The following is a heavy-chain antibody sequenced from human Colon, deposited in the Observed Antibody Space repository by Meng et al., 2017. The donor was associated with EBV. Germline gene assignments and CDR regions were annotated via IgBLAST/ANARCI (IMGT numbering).Heavy chain of an antibody. CDR3: ARGIQIWHEIDY. J-gene: IGHJ4*02. V-gene: IGHV4-39*07. CDR1: GGSISSSSYS. CDR2: ISYGGST. Sequence: LCLQDSGPGLVLPSDAPSLPCTCSGGSISSSSYSCAWIRQPPGKGLEWIGGISYGGSTSYNPSLKSRVTISIDTSKNQFSLSLTSVTAADTAIYYCARGIQIWHEIDYWGQGTLVTVSS. D-gene: IGHD5-18*01.